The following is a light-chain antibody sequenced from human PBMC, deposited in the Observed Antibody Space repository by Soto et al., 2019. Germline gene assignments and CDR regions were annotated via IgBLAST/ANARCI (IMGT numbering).Light chain of an antibody. CDR3: AAWDDSLSGDVL. CDR2: ASS. Sequence: QSALTQPASVSGSPGQSITISCTGTSSDVGSYNYVSWYQHHPGKAPRLMIYASSNRPSGVPDRFSASKSGTSASLAISGLRSEDEADYYCAAWDDSLSGDVLFGGGTKLTVL. V-gene: IGLV2-14*01. J-gene: IGLJ2*01. CDR1: SSDVGSYNY.